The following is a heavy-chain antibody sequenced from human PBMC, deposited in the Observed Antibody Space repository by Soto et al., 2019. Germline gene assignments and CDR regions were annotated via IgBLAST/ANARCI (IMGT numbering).Heavy chain of an antibody. CDR2: IYYTGNT. Sequence: SETLSLTCTVSGGSVSSGSYYWSWIRQHPGRGLEWIGYIYYTGNTYYNPSLKSRLAISVDTSKNQFSLKLTSVTAADTAVYYCVRATYFSDSSGYTRCFDYWGQGTLVTVSS. D-gene: IGHD3-22*01. CDR3: VRATYFSDSSGYTRCFDY. V-gene: IGHV4-31*03. J-gene: IGHJ4*02. CDR1: GGSVSSGSYY.